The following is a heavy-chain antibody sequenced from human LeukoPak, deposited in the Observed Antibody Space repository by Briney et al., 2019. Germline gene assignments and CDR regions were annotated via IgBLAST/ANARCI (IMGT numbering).Heavy chain of an antibody. CDR3: SRESGAFPPFGY. D-gene: IGHD1-26*01. J-gene: IGHJ4*02. CDR2: ISQTGRT. CDR1: GCTISKTNW. Sequence: AETVSLTCRGSGCTISKTNWQRVGRPPPGQVLEVSGKISQTGRTHYNPTLQNRVTLSLDKPMQQPSINLTSLTPADTAIYYCSRESGAFPPFGYWGQGTLVPVLS. V-gene: IGHV4-4*02.